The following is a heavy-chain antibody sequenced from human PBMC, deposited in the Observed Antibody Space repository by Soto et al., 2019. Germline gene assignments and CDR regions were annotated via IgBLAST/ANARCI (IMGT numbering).Heavy chain of an antibody. Sequence: SVRVSCKASGFAFTTCAVQWVRQARGQRLEWIGWIVVGSGKTNYAQKFQERVTITRDMSTSTAYMELSSLRSEDTALYYCARGDTAYSRIYGVDPWGQGTLVTVSS. V-gene: IGHV1-58*01. CDR2: IVVGSGKT. J-gene: IGHJ5*02. D-gene: IGHD6-13*01. CDR3: ARGDTAYSRIYGVDP. CDR1: GFAFTTCA.